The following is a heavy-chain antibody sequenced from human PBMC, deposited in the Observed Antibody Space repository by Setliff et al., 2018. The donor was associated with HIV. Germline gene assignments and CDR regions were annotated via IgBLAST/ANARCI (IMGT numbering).Heavy chain of an antibody. V-gene: IGHV4-38-2*02. Sequence: SQTLSLTCSVFGYSISSGYYWSWVRQPPGKGPEWIATIHHSGITYYNPSLESRVSISVDTSKNQFSVNLYPVTAADTAIYSCARYVSTGFYFDFWGQGMLVTVSS. D-gene: IGHD1-1*01. CDR3: ARYVSTGFYFDF. CDR1: GYSISSGYY. J-gene: IGHJ4*02. CDR2: IHHSGIT.